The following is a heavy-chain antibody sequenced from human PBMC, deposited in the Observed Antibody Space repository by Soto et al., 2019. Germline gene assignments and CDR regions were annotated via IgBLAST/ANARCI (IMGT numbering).Heavy chain of an antibody. CDR3: VRSAGFDP. Sequence: EVQLVESGGGLVQPGGSLRLSCTASGFAFSHYWMHWVRQAPGKGLMWVSRINGDGSATTYADSVKGRFTISRDNAKNTLYLHMNSLRAGDTAVYYCVRSAGFDPWGQGTLVTVSS. J-gene: IGHJ5*02. CDR1: GFAFSHYW. V-gene: IGHV3-74*01. CDR2: INGDGSAT.